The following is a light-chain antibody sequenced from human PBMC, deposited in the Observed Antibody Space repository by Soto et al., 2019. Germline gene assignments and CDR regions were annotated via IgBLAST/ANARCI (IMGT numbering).Light chain of an antibody. Sequence: QSALTQPASVSGSPGQSITISCTGTSSDVGGYNYVSWYQQHPGKAPELMIYEVSNRPSGVSNRFSGSKSGNTASLTISGLQAEDEADYYCSSYTSSSTHYVVFGGGTKLTVL. CDR1: SSDVGGYNY. V-gene: IGLV2-14*01. CDR2: EVS. CDR3: SSYTSSSTHYVV. J-gene: IGLJ2*01.